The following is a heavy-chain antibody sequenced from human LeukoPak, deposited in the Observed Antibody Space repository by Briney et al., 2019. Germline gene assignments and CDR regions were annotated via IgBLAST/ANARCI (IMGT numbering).Heavy chain of an antibody. Sequence: ASVKVSCKASGYTFTSYDINWVRQATGQGLEWMGWMNPNSGNTGYAQKFQGRVTMTRNTSISTAYMELSSLRSEDTAVYYCARDQGYCSSTSCLIQYFQHWGQGTLVTVSS. J-gene: IGHJ1*01. CDR2: MNPNSGNT. D-gene: IGHD2-2*01. CDR3: ARDQGYCSSTSCLIQYFQH. V-gene: IGHV1-8*01. CDR1: GYTFTSYD.